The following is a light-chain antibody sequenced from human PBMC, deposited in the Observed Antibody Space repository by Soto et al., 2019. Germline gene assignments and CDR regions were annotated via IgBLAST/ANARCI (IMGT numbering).Light chain of an antibody. CDR2: DVS. Sequence: QPALTQPASVSGSPGQSSTISCTRTSSDVGGYNYVSWYQQHPGKAPKLMIYDVSNRPSGVSNRFSGSKSGNTASLTISGLQAEDEADYYCSSYTSSSTRGVFGTGTKVTVL. V-gene: IGLV2-14*01. CDR1: SSDVGGYNY. J-gene: IGLJ1*01. CDR3: SSYTSSSTRGV.